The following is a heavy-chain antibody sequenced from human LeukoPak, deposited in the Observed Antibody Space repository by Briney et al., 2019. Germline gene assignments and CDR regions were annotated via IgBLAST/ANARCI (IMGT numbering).Heavy chain of an antibody. CDR2: INPNSGGT. Sequence: ASVKVSCKASGYTFTGYYMHWVRQAPGQGLEWMGWINPNSGGTNHAQKFQGRVTMTRDTSISTAYMELSRLRSDDTAVYYCARVYRYCSSTSCYAEDYYYGMDVWGQGTTVTVSS. CDR3: ARVYRYCSSTSCYAEDYYYGMDV. D-gene: IGHD2-2*01. CDR1: GYTFTGYY. J-gene: IGHJ6*02. V-gene: IGHV1-2*02.